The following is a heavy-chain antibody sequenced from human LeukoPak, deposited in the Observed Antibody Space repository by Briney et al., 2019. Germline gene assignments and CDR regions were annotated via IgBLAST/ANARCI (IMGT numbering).Heavy chain of an antibody. J-gene: IGHJ4*02. V-gene: IGHV4-59*11. CDR3: ASPQGS. CDR2: IYNSGT. CDR1: GGSISNHY. Sequence: PSETLSLTCTVSGGSISNHYCSWVRQPPGKGLEWIGYIYNSGTNYNPSLKSRVTISVDTSKNQFSLKLSSVTAADTAVYYCASPQGSWGQGTLVTVSS.